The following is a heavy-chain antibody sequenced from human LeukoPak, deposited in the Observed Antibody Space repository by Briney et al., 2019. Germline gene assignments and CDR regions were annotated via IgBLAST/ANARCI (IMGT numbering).Heavy chain of an antibody. CDR2: IWYDGSNK. CDR3: ARGNKQWLMD. D-gene: IGHD6-19*01. J-gene: IGHJ4*02. V-gene: IGHV3-33*01. Sequence: PGRSLRLSCAASGFTFSSYGMHWVRQAPGKGLEWVAVIWYDGSNKYYADSVKGRFTISRDNSKNTLYLQMNSLRAKDTAVYYRARGNKQWLMDWGQGTLVTVSS. CDR1: GFTFSSYG.